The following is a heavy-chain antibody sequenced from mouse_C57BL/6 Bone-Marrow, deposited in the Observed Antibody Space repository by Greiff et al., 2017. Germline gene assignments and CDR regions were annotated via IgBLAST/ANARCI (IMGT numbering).Heavy chain of an antibody. CDR2: IDPEDGDT. CDR3: TTCGSSYPSDY. V-gene: IGHV14-1*01. D-gene: IGHD1-1*01. Sequence: VQLQQSGAELVRPGASVKLSCTASGFNIKDYYMHWVKQRTEQGLEWIGRIDPEDGDTEYAPKFQGKATMTADTSSNTAYLQLSSLTSEDTAVYYCTTCGSSYPSDYWGQGTTLTVSS. J-gene: IGHJ2*01. CDR1: GFNIKDYY.